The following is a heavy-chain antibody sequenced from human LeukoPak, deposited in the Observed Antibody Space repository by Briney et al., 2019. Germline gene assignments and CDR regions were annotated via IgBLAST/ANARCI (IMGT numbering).Heavy chain of an antibody. D-gene: IGHD3-10*01. CDR2: IRYDGSNK. Sequence: GGSLILSCAASGFTFSSYGMHWVRQAPGKGLEGVAFIRYDGSNKYYADSVKGRFTISRDNSKNTLYLQMNSLRAEDTALYYCARGKYYGLYYMDVWGKGTTVTISS. CDR3: ARGKYYGLYYMDV. V-gene: IGHV3-30*02. J-gene: IGHJ6*03. CDR1: GFTFSSYG.